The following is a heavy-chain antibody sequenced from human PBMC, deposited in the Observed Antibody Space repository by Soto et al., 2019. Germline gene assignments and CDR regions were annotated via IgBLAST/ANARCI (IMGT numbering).Heavy chain of an antibody. J-gene: IGHJ6*02. Sequence: NPSETLSLTCTVSGGSISSSSYYWGWIRQPPGKGLEWIGSIYYSGSTYYNPSLKSRVTISVDTSKNQFSLKLSSVTAADTAVYYCRGIDYDFWSGYYGTYYYGMDVWGQGTTVTVSS. D-gene: IGHD3-3*01. CDR2: IYYSGST. V-gene: IGHV4-39*01. CDR3: RGIDYDFWSGYYGTYYYGMDV. CDR1: GGSISSSSYY.